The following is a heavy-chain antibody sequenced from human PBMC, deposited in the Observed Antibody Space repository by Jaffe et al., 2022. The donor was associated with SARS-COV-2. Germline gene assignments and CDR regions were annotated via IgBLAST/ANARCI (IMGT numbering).Heavy chain of an antibody. V-gene: IGHV4-61*02. CDR1: GGSISSGSYY. D-gene: IGHD3-22*01. Sequence: QVQLQESGPGLVKPSQTLSLTCTVSGGSISSGSYYWSWIRQPAGKGLEWIGRIYTSGSTNYNPSLKSRVTISVDTSKNQFSLKLSSVTAADTAVYYCARARAVRYYDSSGYYYVSDAFDIWGQGTMVTVSS. CDR2: IYTSGST. CDR3: ARARAVRYYDSSGYYYVSDAFDI. J-gene: IGHJ3*02.